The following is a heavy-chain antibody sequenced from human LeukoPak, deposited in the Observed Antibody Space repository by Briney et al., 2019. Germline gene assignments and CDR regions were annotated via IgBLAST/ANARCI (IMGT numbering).Heavy chain of an antibody. Sequence: ASVKVSCKASGHTFTTYDINWVRQATGQGLEWMGWMNPNSANTGYAQKFQGRVTITRNTSISTAYMELNSLRSDDTAVYYCARARLVRGPVTPLYYFDYWGQGVLVTVSS. CDR3: ARARLVRGPVTPLYYFDY. D-gene: IGHD2-8*02. CDR1: GHTFTTYD. J-gene: IGHJ4*02. CDR2: MNPNSANT. V-gene: IGHV1-8*03.